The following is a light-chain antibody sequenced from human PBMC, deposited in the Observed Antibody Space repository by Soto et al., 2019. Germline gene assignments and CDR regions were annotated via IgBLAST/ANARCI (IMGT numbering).Light chain of an antibody. CDR1: QSVNSNY. CDR2: GAS. Sequence: EIVLTQSPGTLSLSPGDRATLSCRASQSVNSNYLAWYQRKPGQAPRLLIYGASNRATDIPYRFSASGSGTDFTLTITRLEAEDFAVYYCQQDESTPPTFGQGTKVEVK. CDR3: QQDESTPPT. V-gene: IGKV3-20*01. J-gene: IGKJ1*01.